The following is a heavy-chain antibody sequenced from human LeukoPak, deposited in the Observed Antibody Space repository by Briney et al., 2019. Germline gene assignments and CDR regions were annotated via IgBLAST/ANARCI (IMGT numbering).Heavy chain of an antibody. Sequence: ASVKVSCKASGYTFTSYAMNWVRQAPGQGLEWMGWINGGNGNTKYSEKFQGRVTIIRDTSASTAYMELSSLRSEDTAVYYCARVPLHDDSGHYYPHWGQGTLVTVSS. CDR2: INGGNGNT. CDR1: GYTFTSYA. D-gene: IGHD3-22*01. CDR3: ARVPLHDDSGHYYPH. V-gene: IGHV1-3*01. J-gene: IGHJ1*01.